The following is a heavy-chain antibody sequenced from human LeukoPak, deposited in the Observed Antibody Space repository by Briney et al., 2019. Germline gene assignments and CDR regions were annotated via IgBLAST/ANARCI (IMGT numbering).Heavy chain of an antibody. Sequence: PSETLSLTCTVSGDSISSYYWSWIRQPPGKGLEWIGYIYYGGSTNYNPSLKSRVTISVDTSKNQFSLKLSSVTAADTAVYYCASTTVRTGYWGQGTLVTVSS. V-gene: IGHV4-59*08. CDR3: ASTTVRTGY. J-gene: IGHJ4*02. D-gene: IGHD4-17*01. CDR1: GDSISSYY. CDR2: IYYGGST.